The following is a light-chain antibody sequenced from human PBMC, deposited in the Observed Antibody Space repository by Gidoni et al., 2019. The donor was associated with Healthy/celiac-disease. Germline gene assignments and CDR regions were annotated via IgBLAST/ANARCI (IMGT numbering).Light chain of an antibody. Sequence: EIVMTQSHATLSVSPGERATLSCRASQSVSSNLAWYQQKPGQAPRLLIYGASTRATGIPARFSGSGSGTEFTLTISSLQSEDFAVYYCQQYNNWPPYTFGQXTKLEIK. J-gene: IGKJ2*01. CDR1: QSVSSN. CDR2: GAS. CDR3: QQYNNWPPYT. V-gene: IGKV3-15*01.